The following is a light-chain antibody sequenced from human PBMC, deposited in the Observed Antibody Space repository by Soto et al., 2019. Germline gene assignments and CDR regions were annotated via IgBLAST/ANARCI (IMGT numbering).Light chain of an antibody. CDR3: SSYTRRSNSRV. J-gene: IGLJ1*01. CDR1: SSDVGGYNY. V-gene: IGLV2-14*01. Sequence: QSVLTQPASVSGSPGQSITISCTGISSDVGGYNYVSWYQQHPGKAPKLLIYEVSNRPSGVSNRFSGSKSGNTASLTISGLQAEDEADYYCSSYTRRSNSRVFGTGTKVTV. CDR2: EVS.